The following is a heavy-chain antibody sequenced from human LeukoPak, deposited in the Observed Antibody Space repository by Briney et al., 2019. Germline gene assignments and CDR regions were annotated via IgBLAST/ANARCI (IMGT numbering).Heavy chain of an antibody. J-gene: IGHJ4*02. CDR3: ARDHLGTHRSIAAPPGY. CDR1: GFTFSSYA. V-gene: IGHV3-23*01. D-gene: IGHD6-6*01. CDR2: ISGSGGST. Sequence: NPGGSLRLSCAASGFTFSSYAMSWVRQAPGKGLEWVSAISGSGGSTYYADSVRGRFTISRDNSKNTLYLQMNSLRAEDTAVYYCARDHLGTHRSIAAPPGYWGQGTLVTVSS.